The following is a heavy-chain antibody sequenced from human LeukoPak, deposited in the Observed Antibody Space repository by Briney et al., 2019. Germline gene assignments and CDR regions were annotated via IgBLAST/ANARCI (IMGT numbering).Heavy chain of an antibody. J-gene: IGHJ4*02. V-gene: IGHV3-23*01. CDR2: ISGSGGST. CDR3: AKDRVVVPDY. D-gene: IGHD2-15*01. Sequence: GGSLRLSCAASGFTFNNYWMTWVRQGPGKGLEWVSAISGSGGSTYYADSVKGRFTISRDNSKNTLYLQMNSLRAEDTAVYYCAKDRVVVPDYWGQGTLVTVSS. CDR1: GFTFNNYW.